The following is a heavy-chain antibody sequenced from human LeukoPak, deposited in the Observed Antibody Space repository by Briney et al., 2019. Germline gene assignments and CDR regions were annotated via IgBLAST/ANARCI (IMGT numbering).Heavy chain of an antibody. V-gene: IGHV4-34*01. CDR1: GGSFSGYY. Sequence: KPSETLSLTCAVYGGSFSGYYWSWIRQPPGRGLEWIGEINHSGSTNYNPSLKSRVTISVDTSKNQFSLKLSSVTAADTAVYYCARVAYSSGWYGFDYWGQGTLVTVSS. CDR3: ARVAYSSGWYGFDY. CDR2: INHSGST. D-gene: IGHD6-19*01. J-gene: IGHJ4*02.